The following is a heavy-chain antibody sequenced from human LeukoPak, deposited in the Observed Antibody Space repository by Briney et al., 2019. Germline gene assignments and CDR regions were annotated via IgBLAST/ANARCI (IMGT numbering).Heavy chain of an antibody. V-gene: IGHV3-11*01. Sequence: PGGSLRLSCAASGFTFSDYYMSWIRQAPGKGLEWVSYISSSGSTIYYADSVKGRFTISRDNAKNSLYLQMNSLRAEDTAVYYCARDVSTVTITSLGHWGQGTLVTVSS. CDR1: GFTFSDYY. CDR2: ISSSGSTI. D-gene: IGHD4-17*01. CDR3: ARDVSTVTITSLGH. J-gene: IGHJ4*02.